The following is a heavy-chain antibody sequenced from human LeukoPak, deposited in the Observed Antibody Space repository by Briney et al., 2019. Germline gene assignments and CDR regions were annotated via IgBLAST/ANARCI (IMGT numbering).Heavy chain of an antibody. CDR1: GGTFSSYA. CDR3: ARETVTALNSGNWFDP. D-gene: IGHD2-21*02. V-gene: IGHV1-69*01. CDR2: IIPIFGTA. J-gene: IGHJ5*02. Sequence: GASVKVSCKASGGTFSSYAISWVRQAPGQGLEWMGGIIPIFGTANYAQKFQGRVTITADESTSTAYMELSSLRSEDTAVYYCARETVTALNSGNWFDPWGQGTLVTVSS.